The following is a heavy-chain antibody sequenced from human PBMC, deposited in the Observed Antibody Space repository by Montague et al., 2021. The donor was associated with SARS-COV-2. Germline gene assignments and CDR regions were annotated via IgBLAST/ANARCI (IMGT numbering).Heavy chain of an antibody. CDR3: ARFWSGYVDK. CDR2: IYYTGET. V-gene: IGHV4-59*01. Sequence: SETLSLTCSFSGGSIRSYYRSWIRLPPGKPLEWLGYIYYTGETTXXPSLTSRVTISVDTSRSQFSLRLTSVTAADTAVYFCARFWSGYVDKWSQGTLVTVSS. D-gene: IGHD3-3*01. J-gene: IGHJ4*02. CDR1: GGSIRSYY.